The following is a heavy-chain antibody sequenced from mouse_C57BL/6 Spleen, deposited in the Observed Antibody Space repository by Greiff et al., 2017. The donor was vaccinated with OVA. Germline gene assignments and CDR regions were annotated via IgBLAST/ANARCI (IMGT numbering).Heavy chain of an antibody. J-gene: IGHJ1*03. CDR2: IDPATGGT. Sequence: VKLMESGAELVRPGASVTLSCKASGYTFTDYEMHWVKQTPVHGLEWIGVIDPATGGTAYNQKFKGKAILTADKSSSTAYMELRSLTSEDSAVYYCTRDYEGAYWYFDVWGTGTTGTVSS. CDR3: TRDYEGAYWYFDV. CDR1: GYTFTDYE. V-gene: IGHV1-15*01. D-gene: IGHD2-4*01.